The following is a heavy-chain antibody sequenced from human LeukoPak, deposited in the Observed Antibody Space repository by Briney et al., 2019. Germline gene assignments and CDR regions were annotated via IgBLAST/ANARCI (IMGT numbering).Heavy chain of an antibody. CDR3: ARGEVVPAAMFRAGGWFDP. V-gene: IGHV1-46*01. CDR2: INPSGGST. Sequence: GASVKVSCKASGYTFTSYYMHWVRQAPGQGLEWMGIINPSGGSTSYAQKFQGRVTMTRDTSTSTVYMELSSLRSEDTAVYYCARGEVVPAAMFRAGGWFDPWGQGTLVTVSS. CDR1: GYTFTSYY. J-gene: IGHJ5*02. D-gene: IGHD2-2*01.